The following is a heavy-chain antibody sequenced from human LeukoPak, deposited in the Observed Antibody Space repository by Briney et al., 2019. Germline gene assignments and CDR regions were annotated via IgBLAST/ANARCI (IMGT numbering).Heavy chain of an antibody. Sequence: ASVKVSCKASGYTFTGYYMHWVRQAPGQGLEWMGWINPNSGGTNYAQKFQGWVTMTRDTSISTAYMELSRLRSDDTAVYYCARDGSSSWYDAFDIWGQGTMVTVSS. J-gene: IGHJ3*02. CDR3: ARDGSSSWYDAFDI. CDR1: GYTFTGYY. V-gene: IGHV1-2*04. CDR2: INPNSGGT. D-gene: IGHD6-13*01.